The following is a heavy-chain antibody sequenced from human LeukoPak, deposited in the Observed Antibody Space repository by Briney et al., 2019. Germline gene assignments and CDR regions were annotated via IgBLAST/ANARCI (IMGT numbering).Heavy chain of an antibody. V-gene: IGHV3-73*01. CDR1: GFTFSGSA. J-gene: IGHJ5*02. CDR2: IDKKDNLYAT. D-gene: IGHD2-15*01. CDR3: TRDRGTYNWFDP. Sequence: PGGSLRLSCAASGFTFSGSAVHWXRQSSGKGLEXXGHIDKKDNLYATAYAESVKGRFTISRDDSKDTAFLHMDSLKTEDTALYYCTRDRGTYNWFDPWGQGTLVTVSS.